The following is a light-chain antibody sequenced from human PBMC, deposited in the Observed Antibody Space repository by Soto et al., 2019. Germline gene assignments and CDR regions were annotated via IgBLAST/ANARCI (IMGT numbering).Light chain of an antibody. CDR2: DVS. CDR1: SSDVGGYNY. J-gene: IGLJ1*01. CDR3: CSYAGSYTDV. Sequence: LTQPRSVSGSPGQSVTISCTGTSSDVGGYNYVSWYQQHPGKAPKLMIYDVSKRPSGVPDRFSGSKSGNTASLTISGLQAEDEADYYCCSYAGSYTDVFGTGTKVTVL. V-gene: IGLV2-11*01.